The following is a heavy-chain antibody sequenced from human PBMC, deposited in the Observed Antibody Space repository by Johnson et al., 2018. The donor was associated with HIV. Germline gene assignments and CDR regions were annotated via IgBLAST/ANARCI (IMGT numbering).Heavy chain of an antibody. Sequence: VQLVESGGGLVQPGGSLRLSCAASGFTFSSYWMHWVRQAPGKGLVWVSRINSDGSSTSYADSVKGRFTISRDNAKTTLYLQINSLRAEDTAVDYCARDIYSDSSGYYSPPHDAFDIWDQGTMVTVSS. V-gene: IGHV3-74*01. CDR1: GFTFSSYW. D-gene: IGHD3-22*01. CDR3: ARDIYSDSSGYYSPPHDAFDI. J-gene: IGHJ3*02. CDR2: INSDGSST.